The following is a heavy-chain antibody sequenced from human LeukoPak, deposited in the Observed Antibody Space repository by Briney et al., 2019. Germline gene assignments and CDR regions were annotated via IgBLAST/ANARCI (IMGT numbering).Heavy chain of an antibody. CDR2: ISGSDGSGGRT. Sequence: GGSLRLSCAASRFTFSDYYMSWIRQAPGKGLEWVSGISGSDGSGGRTYYADSVKGRFIISRHNSKNTLYLQMNSLRAEDTAVYYCAKDRYYGSGSDLDYWGQGTLVTVSS. CDR1: RFTFSDYY. J-gene: IGHJ4*02. CDR3: AKDRYYGSGSDLDY. V-gene: IGHV3-23*01. D-gene: IGHD3-10*01.